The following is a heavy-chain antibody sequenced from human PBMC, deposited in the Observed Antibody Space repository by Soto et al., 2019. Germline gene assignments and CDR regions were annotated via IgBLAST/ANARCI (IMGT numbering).Heavy chain of an antibody. D-gene: IGHD2-15*01. J-gene: IGHJ5*02. V-gene: IGHV4-34*01. CDR2: INYRGNT. Sequence: PSETLYITCAVHCVPFRGYYRSWIPQRSRKGLEESGEINYRGNTKYNPPLKSRVTISPITHNNQFSLKLSSVTDADTAVYYCASQEQGEVVADPNWFEPLGQGTPVHVPS. CDR1: CVPFRGYY. CDR3: ASQEQGEVVADPNWFEP.